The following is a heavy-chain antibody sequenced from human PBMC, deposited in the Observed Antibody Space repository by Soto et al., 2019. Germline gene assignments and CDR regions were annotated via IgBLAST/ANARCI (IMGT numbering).Heavy chain of an antibody. V-gene: IGHV4-59*08. CDR3: ARHYGSGSYTLYY. D-gene: IGHD3-10*01. Sequence: PSETLSLTCAVSGGSISGYYWGWIRQPPGRGLEYIGYIYSSGSSNYNPSLKSRVTMSVDTSKNQFSLKLNSVTDADTAVYYCARHYGSGSYTLYYWGRGTLVTVSS. CDR1: GGSISGYY. CDR2: IYSSGSS. J-gene: IGHJ4*02.